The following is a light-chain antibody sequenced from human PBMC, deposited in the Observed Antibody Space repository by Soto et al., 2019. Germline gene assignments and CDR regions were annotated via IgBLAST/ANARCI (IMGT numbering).Light chain of an antibody. Sequence: EIVLTQSPATLSLSPGERATLSCRASQSVSSYLAWYRQKPGQAPRLLIYDASNRAAGIPARFSGSGSGTDFTLTISSLEPGDFAVYYCQQRGNWPLTFGGGTRVDIK. CDR1: QSVSSY. CDR3: QQRGNWPLT. V-gene: IGKV3-11*01. J-gene: IGKJ4*01. CDR2: DAS.